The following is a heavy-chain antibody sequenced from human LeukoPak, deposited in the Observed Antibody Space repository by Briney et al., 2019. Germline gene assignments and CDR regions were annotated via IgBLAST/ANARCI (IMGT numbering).Heavy chain of an antibody. V-gene: IGHV1-69*05. Sequence: SVKVSCKASGGSFGNYAISWVRQAPGHGREWIGGIIPIYGTRNYAQKFQGRVTSTTDESTSSVYMDLSSLTSEDTAIYYCARGRRPTDISIFLTPYYYPLDAWGRGTTVTVS. J-gene: IGHJ6*03. CDR2: IIPIYGTR. CDR1: GGSFGNYA. CDR3: ARGRRPTDISIFLTPYYYPLDA. D-gene: IGHD2/OR15-2a*01.